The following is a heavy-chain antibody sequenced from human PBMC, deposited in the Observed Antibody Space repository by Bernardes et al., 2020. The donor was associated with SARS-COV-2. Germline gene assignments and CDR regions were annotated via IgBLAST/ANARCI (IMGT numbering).Heavy chain of an antibody. V-gene: IGHV4-61*09. CDR1: GDSISGGAFS. CDR3: ARDRADTSSAFDI. D-gene: IGHD6-13*01. CDR2: VFPGGRT. Sequence: SLTCTVSGDSISGGAFSWTWIRQPAGKGLEWFGHVFPGGRTNYNPSLKSRVTISIDTSNNKFFLKLNSVTAADTAVYYCARDRADTSSAFDIWGQGTMVTVSS. J-gene: IGHJ3*02.